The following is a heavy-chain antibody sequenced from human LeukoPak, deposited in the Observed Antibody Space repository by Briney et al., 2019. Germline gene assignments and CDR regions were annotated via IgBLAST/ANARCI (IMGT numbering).Heavy chain of an antibody. CDR3: TKEGGSGSYHLDN. J-gene: IGHJ4*02. CDR1: GGTFTYA. D-gene: IGHD3-10*01. Sequence: SVKVTCKASGGTFTYAISWARQAPGQGLEWMGRIIPILHIANYAQKFQGRVTITADKSTSTAYMELSSLRSEDTAVYYCTKEGGSGSYHLDNWGQGTLVTVSS. V-gene: IGHV1-69*04. CDR2: IIPILHIA.